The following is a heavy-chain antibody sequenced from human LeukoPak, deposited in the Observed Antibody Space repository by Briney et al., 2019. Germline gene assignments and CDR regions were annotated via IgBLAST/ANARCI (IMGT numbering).Heavy chain of an antibody. V-gene: IGHV4-39*01. Sequence: SETLSLTCSVSGGSISSSNYYWGWIRQPPGKGLEWIASIYYSGSTSYNPSLKSRVTLSIDMSRNQFSLKLTSVTAADTAVYYCAVSRGSSNFDYWGQGALVTVSS. CDR3: AVSRGSSNFDY. CDR1: GGSISSSNYY. J-gene: IGHJ4*02. D-gene: IGHD1-26*01. CDR2: IYYSGST.